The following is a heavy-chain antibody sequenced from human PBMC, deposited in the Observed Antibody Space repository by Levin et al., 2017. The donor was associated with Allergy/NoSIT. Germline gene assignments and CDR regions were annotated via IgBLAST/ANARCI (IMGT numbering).Heavy chain of an antibody. J-gene: IGHJ4*02. V-gene: IGHV3-53*01. D-gene: IGHD3-22*01. CDR1: TFTVSNNY. Sequence: LSLTCAAFTFTVSNNYMSWVRQAPGKGLEWVSLISSGGDTDYADSVKGRFTISRDNSKNTVFLHMTMLRAEDTAVYYCARGYSFAYFGYWGRGTPVIVSS. CDR3: ARGYSFAYFGY. CDR2: ISSGGDT.